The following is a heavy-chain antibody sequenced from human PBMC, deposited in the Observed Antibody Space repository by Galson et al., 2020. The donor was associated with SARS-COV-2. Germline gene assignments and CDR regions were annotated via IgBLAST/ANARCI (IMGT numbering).Heavy chain of an antibody. CDR3: ARERYCSSTSWITAVTTLFDY. CDR1: GFTFSDYY. J-gene: IGHJ4*02. V-gene: IGHV3-11*04. CDR2: ISSSSTI. Sequence: GGSLRLSCAASGFTFSDYYMNWVRQAPGKGLEWVSSISSSSTIYYADSVKGRFTISRDNAKNSLYLQMNSLRAEDTAVYYCARERYCSSTSWITAVTTLFDYWGQGTLVTVSS. D-gene: IGHD2-2*01.